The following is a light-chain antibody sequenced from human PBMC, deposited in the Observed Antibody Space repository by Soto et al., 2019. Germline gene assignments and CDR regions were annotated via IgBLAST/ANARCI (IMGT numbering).Light chain of an antibody. CDR3: SSYTSSSTHVV. V-gene: IGLV2-14*01. J-gene: IGLJ2*01. CDR2: DVS. Sequence: QSALTQSASVSGSPGQSITISCTGTSSDVGGYNYVSWYQQHPGKAPKLMIYDVSNRPSGVSNRFSGSESGNTASLTISGLQAEDEADYYCSSYTSSSTHVVFGGGTKVTVL. CDR1: SSDVGGYNY.